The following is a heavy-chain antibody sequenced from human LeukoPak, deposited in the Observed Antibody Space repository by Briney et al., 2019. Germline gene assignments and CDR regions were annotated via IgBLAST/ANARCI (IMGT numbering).Heavy chain of an antibody. CDR3: ARFSGRTSPKYYFDY. CDR1: GFTFSSYS. CDR2: ISSSSSYI. D-gene: IGHD2-15*01. J-gene: IGHJ4*02. V-gene: IGHV3-21*01. Sequence: GGSLRLSCAASGFTFSSYSMNWVRQAPGKGLEWVSSISSSSSYIYYADSVKGRFTISRDNAKNSLYLRMNSLRAEDTAVYYCARFSGRTSPKYYFDYWGQGTLVTVSS.